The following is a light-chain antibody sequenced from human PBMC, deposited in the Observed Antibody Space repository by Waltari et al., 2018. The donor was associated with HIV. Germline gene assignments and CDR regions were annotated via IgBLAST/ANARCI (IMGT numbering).Light chain of an antibody. V-gene: IGKV3-11*01. CDR1: QSVSSS. Sequence: EIVLTQSPATLSLSPGERATLSCRASQSVSSSLAWNQQKPGQAPRLLIYDASNRATGIPARFSGSGSGTDFTLTISSLEPEDIAVYYCQRRSNPFTFGPGTKVDIK. J-gene: IGKJ3*01. CDR2: DAS. CDR3: QRRSNPFT.